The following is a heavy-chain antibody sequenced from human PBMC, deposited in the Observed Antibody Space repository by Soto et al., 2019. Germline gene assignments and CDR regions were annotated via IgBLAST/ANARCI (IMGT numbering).Heavy chain of an antibody. V-gene: IGHV1-18*04. D-gene: IGHD6-6*01. CDR1: GYTFTSFG. CDR2: ISGYNGDT. Sequence: QLHLVQSGAEVKKPGASVKVSCTASGYTFTSFGVSWVRQDPGQGLEWMGWISGYNGDTDYAQKFQGRVTMTTDRYTSTAYMEVRSLRSDDTAVYYCARDKPQQIVGYNYYYGMDVWGQGTTVTVSS. CDR3: ARDKPQQIVGYNYYYGMDV. J-gene: IGHJ6*02.